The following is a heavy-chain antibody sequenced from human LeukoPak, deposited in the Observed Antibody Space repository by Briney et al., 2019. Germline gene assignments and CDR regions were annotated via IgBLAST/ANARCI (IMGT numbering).Heavy chain of an antibody. D-gene: IGHD3-16*01. J-gene: IGHJ4*02. V-gene: IGHV4-59*01. CDR3: ARVSRGGSDY. CDR1: GGSISSYY. Sequence: SETLSLICTVSGGSISSYYWSWIRQPPGKGLEWIGYIYYSGSTNYNPSLKSRVTISVDTSKNQFSLKLSSVTAADTAVYYCARVSRGGSDYWGQGTLVTVSS. CDR2: IYYSGST.